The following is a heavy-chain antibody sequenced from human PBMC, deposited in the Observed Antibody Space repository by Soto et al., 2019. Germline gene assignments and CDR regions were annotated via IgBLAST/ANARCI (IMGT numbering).Heavy chain of an antibody. Sequence: KASETLSLTCAVYGGSFSGYYWSWIRQPPGKGLEWIGEINHSGSTNYNPSLKSRVTISVDTSKNQFSLKLSSVTAADTAVYYCASSYYDFWSGYYFGSPPDYWGQGTLVTVSS. D-gene: IGHD3-3*01. CDR3: ASSYYDFWSGYYFGSPPDY. V-gene: IGHV4-34*01. J-gene: IGHJ4*02. CDR2: INHSGST. CDR1: GGSFSGYY.